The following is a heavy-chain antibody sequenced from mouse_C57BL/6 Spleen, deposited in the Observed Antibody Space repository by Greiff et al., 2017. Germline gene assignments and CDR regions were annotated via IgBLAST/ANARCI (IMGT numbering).Heavy chain of an antibody. D-gene: IGHD1-1*01. V-gene: IGHV1-42*01. CDR2: INPSTGGT. J-gene: IGHJ2*01. CDR1: GYSFTGYY. CDR3: ARFGGYYGSSYEGY. Sequence: EVQLQQSGPELVKPGASVKISCKASGYSFTGYYMNWVKQSPEKSLEWIGEINPSTGGTTYNQKFKAKATLTVDKSSSTAYMQLKSLTSEDSAVYYCARFGGYYGSSYEGYWGQGTTLTVSS.